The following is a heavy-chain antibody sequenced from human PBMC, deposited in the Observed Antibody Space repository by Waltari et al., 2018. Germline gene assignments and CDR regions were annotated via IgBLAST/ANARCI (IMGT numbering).Heavy chain of an antibody. CDR1: GYSISRGSY. Sequence: QVQLQESGPGLVKPSETLSLTCAVSGYSISRGSYWGWIRRPPGKGLEWIGSIYHSGSTYYNPSLKSRVTISVDTSKNQFSLKLSSVTAADTAVYYCARVLFYDSSDSLEVRYFDYWGQGTLVTVSS. D-gene: IGHD3-22*01. CDR2: IYHSGST. CDR3: ARVLFYDSSDSLEVRYFDY. V-gene: IGHV4-38-2*01. J-gene: IGHJ4*02.